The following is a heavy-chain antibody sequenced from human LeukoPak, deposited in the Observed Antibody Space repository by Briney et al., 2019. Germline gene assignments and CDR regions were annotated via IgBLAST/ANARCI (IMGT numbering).Heavy chain of an antibody. V-gene: IGHV3-30*03. CDR2: ISSDGNDK. J-gene: IGHJ4*02. CDR1: GVTFSSYG. Sequence: GGSLRLSCAASGVTFSSYGMHWVRQAPGKGLEWVALISSDGNDKLYGDSVKGRFTISRDDSKSTLYLHMNSLRAEDTAVYYCARVGSGYDEGDYWGQGTLVTVSS. D-gene: IGHD5-12*01. CDR3: ARVGSGYDEGDY.